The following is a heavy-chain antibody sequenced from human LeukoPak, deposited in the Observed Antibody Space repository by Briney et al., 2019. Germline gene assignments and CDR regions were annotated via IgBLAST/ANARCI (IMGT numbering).Heavy chain of an antibody. V-gene: IGHV3-53*01. J-gene: IGHJ2*01. CDR3: ARELRGTHWYFDV. D-gene: IGHD3-10*01. Sequence: GGSLRLSCAASGFTVSNNYMSWVRQAPGKGLEWVSGIYSNGNTFYTDSVKGRFTISRDNSQNTLYLQMTSLTADDTAVYYCARELRGTHWYFDVWGRGTLVTVSS. CDR1: GFTVSNNY. CDR2: IYSNGNT.